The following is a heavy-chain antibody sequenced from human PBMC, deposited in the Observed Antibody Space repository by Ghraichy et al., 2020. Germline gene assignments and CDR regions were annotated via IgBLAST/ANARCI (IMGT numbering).Heavy chain of an antibody. CDR3: ARHKGGMQVGLDS. D-gene: IGHD3-16*01. CDR1: GDSISSSSFY. V-gene: IGHV4-39*01. CDR2: IYYRGNT. Sequence: SETLSLTCTVSGDSISSSSFYGGWIRQSPGKGLEWIASIYYRGNTYYNPSLKSRVTISVDTSKNQFSLKLNSVTAADTAVYYCARHKGGMQVGLDSWGQGTPVTVSS. J-gene: IGHJ4*02.